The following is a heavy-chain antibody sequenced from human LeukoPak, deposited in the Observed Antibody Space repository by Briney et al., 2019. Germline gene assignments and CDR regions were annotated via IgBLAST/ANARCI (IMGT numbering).Heavy chain of an antibody. V-gene: IGHV3-15*01. D-gene: IGHD4-23*01. Sequence: GGSQTLLRSLWIHFQKRLDGLGPPGSREGLEWVGRIKSNADDGTAEYAAPVKGRFTISRDDSKNTLYLQMNSLKTEDTAVYFCSTELRWDVQAQDWGQGTLVTVSS. CDR2: IKSNADDGTA. CDR3: STELRWDVQAQD. CDR1: IHFQKRL. J-gene: IGHJ4*02.